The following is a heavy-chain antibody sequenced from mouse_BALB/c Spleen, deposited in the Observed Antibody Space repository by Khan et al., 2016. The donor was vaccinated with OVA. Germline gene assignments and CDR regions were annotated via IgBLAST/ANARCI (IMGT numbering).Heavy chain of an antibody. CDR3: IGGDYGDAFAY. J-gene: IGHJ3*01. V-gene: IGHV5-4*02. D-gene: IGHD2-13*01. CDR2: ISDGGSYT. Sequence: EVELVESGGGLVKPGGSLTLSCAASGFTFSAYYMYWVRQTPEKRLEWVATISDGGSYTYYPDSVKGRFTISRDDAEPNLFLQMRRLKAEETATEDGIGGDYGDAFAYWGQGTKVTVSA. CDR1: GFTFSAYY.